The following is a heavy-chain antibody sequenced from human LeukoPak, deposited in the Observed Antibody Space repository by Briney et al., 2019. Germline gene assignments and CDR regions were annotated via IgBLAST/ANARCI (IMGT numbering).Heavy chain of an antibody. Sequence: GGSLRLSCAASGFTFSSYAMSWVRQAPGKGLEWVSVVSGSSDATYYAASVKGRFTISRDNSKNTLYLQMNSLRAEDTAVYYCARFKAVAGMNYFDYWGQGTLVTDSS. CDR3: ARFKAVAGMNYFDY. V-gene: IGHV3-23*01. CDR1: GFTFSSYA. D-gene: IGHD6-19*01. CDR2: VSGSSDAT. J-gene: IGHJ4*02.